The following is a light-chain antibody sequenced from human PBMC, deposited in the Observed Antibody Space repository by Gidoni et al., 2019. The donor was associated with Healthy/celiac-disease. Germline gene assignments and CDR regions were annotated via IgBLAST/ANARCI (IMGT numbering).Light chain of an antibody. CDR1: QSVSSN. J-gene: IGKJ2*01. V-gene: IGKV3-15*01. CDR3: QQYNNWP. CDR2: GAS. Sequence: EIEMTQSPATLSVSPGERATLSCRASQSVSSNLAWYQQKPGQAPRLLIYGASTRATGIPARFSGSGSGTEFTLTISSLQSEDFAVYYCQQYNNWPFGQGTKLEIK.